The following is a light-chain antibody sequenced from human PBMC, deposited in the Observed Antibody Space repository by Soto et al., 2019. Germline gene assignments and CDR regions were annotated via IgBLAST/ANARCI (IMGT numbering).Light chain of an antibody. Sequence: EIVLTRSPATLSLSPGQSATLSCRATRSVSSYLAWYQQKPGXAPXXLIYDASSRATGIPDRFSGSGSGTDFPLTISRLEPADSAVYYCQQYANSRTFGQGTKVDIK. CDR2: DAS. J-gene: IGKJ1*01. CDR1: RSVSSY. V-gene: IGKV3-20*01. CDR3: QQYANSRT.